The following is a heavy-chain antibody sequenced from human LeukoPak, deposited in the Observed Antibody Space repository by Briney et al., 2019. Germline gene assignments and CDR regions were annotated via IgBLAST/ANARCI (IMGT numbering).Heavy chain of an antibody. D-gene: IGHD2/OR15-2a*01. V-gene: IGHV4-4*07. CDR2: IYTSGST. J-gene: IGHJ3*02. Sequence: SETLSLTCSVSGGFLSGYYWSWIRQPAGKGLEWIGRIYTSGSTNYSPSLQSRVTMSVDTSKNRFSLKLSSVTAADTAVYYCARDRISAVADAFDIWGQGTMVTVSS. CDR3: ARDRISAVADAFDI. CDR1: GGFLSGYY.